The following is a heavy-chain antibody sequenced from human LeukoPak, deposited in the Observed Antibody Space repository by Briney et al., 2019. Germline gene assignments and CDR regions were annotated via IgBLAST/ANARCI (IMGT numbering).Heavy chain of an antibody. Sequence: PGGSLRLSCAASGFTVSSTYMSWVRQAPGKGLEWVSVIDSGGSTYYADSVKGRFTISRDNSKNTLYLQMNSLRAEDTAVYYCAREEVWEGYYYGMDVWGQGTTVTVSS. V-gene: IGHV3-53*01. CDR3: AREEVWEGYYYGMDV. CDR2: IDSGGST. CDR1: GFTVSSTY. J-gene: IGHJ6*02. D-gene: IGHD1-26*01.